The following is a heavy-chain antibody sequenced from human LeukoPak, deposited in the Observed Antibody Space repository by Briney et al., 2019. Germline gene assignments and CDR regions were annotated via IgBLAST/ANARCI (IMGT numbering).Heavy chain of an antibody. J-gene: IGHJ6*03. CDR1: GGSISSSSYY. Sequence: SETLSLTCTVSGGSISSSSYYWGWIRQPPGKGLEWIGSIYYSGSTYYNPSLKSRVTISVDTSKNQFSLKLSSVTAADTAVYYCARGVWFGDSGHYMDVWGKGTTVTVSS. D-gene: IGHD3-10*01. CDR3: ARGVWFGDSGHYMDV. CDR2: IYYSGST. V-gene: IGHV4-39*07.